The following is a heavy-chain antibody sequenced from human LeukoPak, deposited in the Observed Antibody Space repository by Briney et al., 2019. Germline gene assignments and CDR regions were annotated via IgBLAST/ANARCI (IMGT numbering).Heavy chain of an antibody. CDR2: IYYSGST. Sequence: SETLSLTCTVSGGSISSSSYYWGWIRQPPGKGLEWIGSIYYSGSTYYNPSLKSRVTISVDTSKNQFSLKLSSVTAADTAVYYCARDPGEYWGQGTLVTVSS. D-gene: IGHD3-16*01. J-gene: IGHJ4*02. V-gene: IGHV4-39*07. CDR3: ARDPGEY. CDR1: GGSISSSSYY.